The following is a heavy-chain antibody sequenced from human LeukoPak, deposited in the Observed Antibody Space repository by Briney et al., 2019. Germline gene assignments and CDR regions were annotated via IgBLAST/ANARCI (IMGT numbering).Heavy chain of an antibody. V-gene: IGHV4-59*11. CDR1: GGSISSHY. J-gene: IGHJ6*03. CDR2: IYYSGST. D-gene: IGHD2-2*01. Sequence: SETLSLTCTVSGGSISSHYWSWIRQPPGKGLEWIGYIYYSGSTNYNPSLKSRVTISVDTSKNQFSLKLSSVTAADTAVYYCARDSSSLVPAATGGYYYMDVWGKGTTVTVSS. CDR3: ARDSSSLVPAATGGYYYMDV.